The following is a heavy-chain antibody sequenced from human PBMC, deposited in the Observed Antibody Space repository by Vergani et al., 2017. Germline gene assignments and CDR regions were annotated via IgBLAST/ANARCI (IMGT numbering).Heavy chain of an antibody. CDR3: VKDIAASGNYWYFDL. CDR1: GFSFSSYS. J-gene: IGHJ2*01. CDR2: ISGSSSTT. D-gene: IGHD6-13*01. Sequence: EVQLVESGGGLVKPGGSLRLSCAASGFSFSSYSMNWVRQAPGKGLEWVASISGSSSTTRYADSVKGRFTISRDNAKNSLYLQMNSLRAEDTALYYCVKDIAASGNYWYFDLWGRGTLVTVSS. V-gene: IGHV3-21*02.